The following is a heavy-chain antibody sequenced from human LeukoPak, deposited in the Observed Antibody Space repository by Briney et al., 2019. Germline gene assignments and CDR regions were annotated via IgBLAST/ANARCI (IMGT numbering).Heavy chain of an antibody. CDR1: GYTFTSYD. J-gene: IGHJ6*02. V-gene: IGHV1-8*01. CDR2: MNPNSGNT. CDR3: AKDLLKIPVLLWFGEDYYGMDV. Sequence: ASVKVSCKASGYTFTSYDINWVRQATGQGLEWMGWMNPNSGNTGYAQKFQGRVTMTRNTSISTAYMELSSLRSEDTAVYYCAKDLLKIPVLLWFGEDYYGMDVWGQGTTVTVSS. D-gene: IGHD3-10*01.